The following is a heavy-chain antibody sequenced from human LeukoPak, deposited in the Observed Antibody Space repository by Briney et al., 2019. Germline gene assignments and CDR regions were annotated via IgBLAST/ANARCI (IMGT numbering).Heavy chain of an antibody. Sequence: ASVKVSCKASGYTFTKYGINWVRQAPGQGLEWMGWINADNGNTNYSQKLQGRVTLTTDTTTSTAYMELRSLRSDDTAVYYCAQAGNSWQFEYWGQGTLVTVSS. D-gene: IGHD6-13*01. V-gene: IGHV1-18*01. CDR1: GYTFTKYG. J-gene: IGHJ4*02. CDR2: INADNGNT. CDR3: AQAGNSWQFEY.